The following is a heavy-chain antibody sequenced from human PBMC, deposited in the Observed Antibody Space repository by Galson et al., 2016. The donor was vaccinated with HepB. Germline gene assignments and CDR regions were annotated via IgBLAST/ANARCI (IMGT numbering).Heavy chain of an antibody. Sequence: SETLSLTCTVSGGSISSSSYYWGWIRQPPGKGLEWIGNIYYSGRTYDNPSLKSRLMMSVDTSKNQFSLKLNSVTAADTAVYYCARASGDRRYWYFDLWGRGTLATVSS. CDR3: ARASGDRRYWYFDL. V-gene: IGHV4-39*07. CDR1: GGSISSSSYY. D-gene: IGHD1-26*01. CDR2: IYYSGRT. J-gene: IGHJ2*01.